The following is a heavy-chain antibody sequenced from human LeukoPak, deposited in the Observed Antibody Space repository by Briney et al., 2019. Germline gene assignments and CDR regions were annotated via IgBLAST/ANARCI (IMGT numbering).Heavy chain of an antibody. CDR2: ISGSGSNT. Sequence: GGSLRLSCAASGFTFSNYGMSWVRQAPGKGLEWVAAISGSGSNTYYADSVQGRFTISRDKSKNTLDLQMNSLRAEDTAVYYCAKDQRPTVNYAWQYFDYWGQGTLVTVSS. D-gene: IGHD1-7*01. CDR3: AKDQRPTVNYAWQYFDY. CDR1: GFTFSNYG. V-gene: IGHV3-23*01. J-gene: IGHJ4*02.